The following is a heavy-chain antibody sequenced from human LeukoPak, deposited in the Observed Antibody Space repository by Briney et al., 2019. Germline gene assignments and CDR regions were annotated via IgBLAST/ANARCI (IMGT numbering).Heavy chain of an antibody. CDR2: IYYSGST. J-gene: IGHJ4*02. Sequence: PSETLSLTCAVYGGSFSGYYWSWIRQPPGKGLEWIGYIYYSGSTNYNPSLKSRVTISVDTSKNQFSLKLSSVTAADTAVYYCARALDPIDYWGQGTLVTVSS. CDR1: GGSFSGYY. V-gene: IGHV4-59*01. CDR3: ARALDPIDY.